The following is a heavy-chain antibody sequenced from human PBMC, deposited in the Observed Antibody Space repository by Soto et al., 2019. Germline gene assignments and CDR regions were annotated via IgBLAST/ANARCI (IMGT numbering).Heavy chain of an antibody. J-gene: IGHJ5*02. D-gene: IGHD3-3*01. CDR2: ISSSSSYI. V-gene: IGHV3-21*01. CDR1: GLTFSSYA. Sequence: PGGSLRLSCAASGLTFSSYAMSWVRQAPGKGLEWVSAISSSSSYIYYADSVKGRFTISRDNAKNSLYLQMNSLRAEDTAVYYCARADYDFWSGYLTWGQGTLVTVSS. CDR3: ARADYDFWSGYLT.